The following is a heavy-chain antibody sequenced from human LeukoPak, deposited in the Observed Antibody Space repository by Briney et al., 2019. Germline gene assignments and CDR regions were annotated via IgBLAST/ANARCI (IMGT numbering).Heavy chain of an antibody. V-gene: IGHV3-11*04. J-gene: IGHJ4*02. CDR1: GFTFSDYY. CDR2: ITSTSSTI. Sequence: GGSLRLSCAASGFTFSDYYMSWIRQAPGKGLEWVSYITSTSSTIYYADSVKGRFTISRDNVKNSLYLQMNSLRAEDTAVYYCARYRGSGYSLDYWGQGTLVTVSS. D-gene: IGHD3-3*01. CDR3: ARYRGSGYSLDY.